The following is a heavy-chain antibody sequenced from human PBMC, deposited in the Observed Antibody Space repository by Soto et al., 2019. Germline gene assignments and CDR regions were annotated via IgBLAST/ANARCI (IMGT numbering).Heavy chain of an antibody. CDR2: IVVGSGNT. CDR3: AAEASEKVAGTGEFDY. D-gene: IGHD6-19*01. V-gene: IGHV1-58*02. J-gene: IGHJ4*02. CDR1: GFTFTSSA. Sequence: QMQLVQSGPEVKKPGTSVKVSCKASGFTFTSSAMQWVRQARGQRLEWIGWIVVGSGNTNYAQKFQERVTITRDMSTSTAYMELSSLRSEDTAVYYCAAEASEKVAGTGEFDYWGQGTLVTVSS.